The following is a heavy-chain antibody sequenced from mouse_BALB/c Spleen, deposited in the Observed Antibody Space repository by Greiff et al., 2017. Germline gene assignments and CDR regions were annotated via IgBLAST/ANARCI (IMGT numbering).Heavy chain of an antibody. J-gene: IGHJ2*01. CDR1: GYTFTSYW. V-gene: IGHV1-69*02. D-gene: IGHD2-12*01. CDR3: AARYDRRVDY. Sequence: QVQLQQPGAELVKPGASVKLSCKASGYTFTSYWMHWVKQRPGQGLEWIGEIDPSDSYTNYNQKFKGKATLTVDKSSSTAYMQLSSLTSEDSAVYYCAARYDRRVDYWGQGTTLTVSS. CDR2: IDPSDSYT.